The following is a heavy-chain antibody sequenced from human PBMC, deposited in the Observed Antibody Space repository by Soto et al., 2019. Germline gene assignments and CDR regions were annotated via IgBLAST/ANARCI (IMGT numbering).Heavy chain of an antibody. D-gene: IGHD3-22*01. CDR2: IYYSGST. J-gene: IGHJ4*02. Sequence: KSSETLSLTCTVSGGSISSGGYYWSWIRQHPGKGLEWIGYIYYSGSTYYNPSLKSRVTISVDTSKNQFSLKLSSVTAADTAVYYCARAYYDKGSLGGRGNYFDYWGQGTLVTVSS. CDR3: ARAYYDKGSLGGRGNYFDY. V-gene: IGHV4-31*03. CDR1: GGSISSGGYY.